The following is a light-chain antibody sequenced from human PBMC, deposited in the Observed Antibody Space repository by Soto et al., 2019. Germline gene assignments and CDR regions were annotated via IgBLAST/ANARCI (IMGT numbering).Light chain of an antibody. Sequence: EIVMTQSPATLSVSPGERATLSCRASQSVSSNLAWYQQKPGQAPRLLIHGASTRATGIPARFSGSGSGTEFTLTISSLQPDDFATYYCQQYNSYSWTFGQGTKVDI. CDR3: QQYNSYSWT. V-gene: IGKV3-15*01. CDR1: QSVSSN. J-gene: IGKJ1*01. CDR2: GAS.